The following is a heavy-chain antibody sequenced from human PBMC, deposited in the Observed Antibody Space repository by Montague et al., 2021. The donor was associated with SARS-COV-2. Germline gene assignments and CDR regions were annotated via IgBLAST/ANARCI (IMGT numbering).Heavy chain of an antibody. D-gene: IGHD2-21*02. CDR1: GGFISSSY. CDR3: ARDLLPPRTAIKTNFFGLDV. V-gene: IGHV4-59*01. Sequence: SETLSLTCTVLGGFISSSYWSWIRQPPGKGLEWIGYIYHSGNTNYNPSLKSRVTISIDTSMNQFSLSLSSMTAADTAVYFCARDLLPPRTAIKTNFFGLDVWGQGTTAIVSS. J-gene: IGHJ6*02. CDR2: IYHSGNT.